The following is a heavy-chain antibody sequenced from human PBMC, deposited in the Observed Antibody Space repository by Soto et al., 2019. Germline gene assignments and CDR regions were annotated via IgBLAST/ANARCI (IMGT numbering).Heavy chain of an antibody. Sequence: QPGGSLRLSCAASGFTFSRYCLTWVRQAPGKGLEWVANIKEDGSEIYYVGSVKGRFTTSRDNAKNSLYLQMNSLRAEDTAVYYCARIVSRRNYGDSIDCWGRGTLVTV. CDR1: GFTFSRYC. CDR2: IKEDGSEI. CDR3: ARIVSRRNYGDSIDC. J-gene: IGHJ4*02. D-gene: IGHD4-17*01. V-gene: IGHV3-7*03.